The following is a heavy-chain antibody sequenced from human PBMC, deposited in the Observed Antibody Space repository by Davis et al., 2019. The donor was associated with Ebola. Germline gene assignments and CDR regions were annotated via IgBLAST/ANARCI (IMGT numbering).Heavy chain of an antibody. D-gene: IGHD3-16*01. CDR3: ARDRPLDFFFGDYYGMDV. V-gene: IGHV3-48*01. Sequence: GESLKISCAASGFTFSSYSMNWVRQAPGKGLEWVSYISSSSSTIYYADSVKGRFTISSDNAKNSLYLQMNSLRAEDTAVYYCARDRPLDFFFGDYYGMDVWGQGTTVTVSS. CDR2: ISSSSSTI. CDR1: GFTFSSYS. J-gene: IGHJ6*02.